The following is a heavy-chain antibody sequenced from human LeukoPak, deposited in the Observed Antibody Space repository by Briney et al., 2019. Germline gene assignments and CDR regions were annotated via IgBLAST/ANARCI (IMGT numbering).Heavy chain of an antibody. CDR2: ISSSSSYI. J-gene: IGHJ4*02. V-gene: IGHV3-21*04. CDR3: ARDVAVAGQRYYFDY. CDR1: GFTFSSYS. D-gene: IGHD6-19*01. Sequence: GGSLRLSCAASGFTFSSYSMNWVRQAPGKGLEWVSSISSSSSYIYYADSVKGRITISRDNAKNSLYLQMNSLRAEDTAIYYCARDVAVAGQRYYFDYWGQGTLVTVSS.